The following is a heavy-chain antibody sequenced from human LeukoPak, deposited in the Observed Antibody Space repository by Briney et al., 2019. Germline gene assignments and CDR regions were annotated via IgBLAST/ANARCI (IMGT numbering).Heavy chain of an antibody. Sequence: ASVKVSCKASGYTFTSYYMHWVRQAPGQGLEWMGIINPSGGSTSYAQKFQGRVTMTRDMSTSTVYMELSSLRSEDTAVYYCARESPHSFMVRGVMGYWGQGTLVTVSS. CDR1: GYTFTSYY. V-gene: IGHV1-46*01. D-gene: IGHD3-10*01. CDR2: INPSGGST. CDR3: ARESPHSFMVRGVMGY. J-gene: IGHJ4*02.